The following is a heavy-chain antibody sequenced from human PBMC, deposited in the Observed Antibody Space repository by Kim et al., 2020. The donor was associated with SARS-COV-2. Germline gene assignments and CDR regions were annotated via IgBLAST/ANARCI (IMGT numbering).Heavy chain of an antibody. CDR3: AREQQLTEGWFDP. CDR1: GFTFSSYS. J-gene: IGHJ5*02. Sequence: GGSLRLSCAASGFTFSSYSMNWVRQAPGKGLEWVSSISSSSSYIYYADSVKGRFTISRDNAKNSLYLQMNSLRAEDTAVYYCAREQQLTEGWFDPWGQGTLVTVSS. D-gene: IGHD6-13*01. CDR2: ISSSSSYI. V-gene: IGHV3-21*01.